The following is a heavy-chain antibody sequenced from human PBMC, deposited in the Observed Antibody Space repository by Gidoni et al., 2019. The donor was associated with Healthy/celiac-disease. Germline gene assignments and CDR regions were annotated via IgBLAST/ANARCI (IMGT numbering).Heavy chain of an antibody. D-gene: IGHD6-19*01. V-gene: IGHV2-5*01. CDR3: AHSGWSHRLFYFDY. Sequence: QITLKESGPTLVKPTQTLTLTCTFSGFSLSTSGVGVGWIRQPPGKALEWLALIYWNDDKRYSPSLKSRLTITKDTSKNQVVLTMTNMDPVDTAKYYCAHSGWSHRLFYFDYWGQGTLVTVSS. J-gene: IGHJ4*02. CDR1: GFSLSTSGVG. CDR2: IYWNDDK.